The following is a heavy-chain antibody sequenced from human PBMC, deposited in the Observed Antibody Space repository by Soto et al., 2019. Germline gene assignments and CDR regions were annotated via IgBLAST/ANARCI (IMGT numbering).Heavy chain of an antibody. J-gene: IGHJ4*02. CDR1: GYTFTSYG. D-gene: IGHD4-17*01. V-gene: IGHV1-8*02. Sequence: ASVKVSCKASGYTFTSYGISWVRQAPGQGLEWMGWMNPNSGNTGYAQKFQGRVTMTRNTSISTAYMELSSLRSEDTAVYYCARGPPSDYGDYYFDYWGQGTLVTVSS. CDR2: MNPNSGNT. CDR3: ARGPPSDYGDYYFDY.